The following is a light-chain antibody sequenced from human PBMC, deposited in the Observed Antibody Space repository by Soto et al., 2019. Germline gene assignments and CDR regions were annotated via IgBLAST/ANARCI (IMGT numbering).Light chain of an antibody. CDR1: SSDFGTYNV. V-gene: IGLV2-23*02. Sequence: QSALTQPASVSGSPGQSITISCTGTSSDFGTYNVVSWYQQRPGEAPKLMIYQVTKRPSGVSNRFSGSKSGNTASLTISGLQAEDEAHYYCSSYAGTNTFLFGIGTKVTVL. J-gene: IGLJ1*01. CDR2: QVT. CDR3: SSYAGTNTFL.